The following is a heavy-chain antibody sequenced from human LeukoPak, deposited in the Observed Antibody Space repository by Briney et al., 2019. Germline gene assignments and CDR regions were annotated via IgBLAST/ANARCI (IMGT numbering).Heavy chain of an antibody. CDR2: IIPIFGTA. CDR1: GGTFSSYA. V-gene: IGHV1-69*01. D-gene: IGHD3-9*01. Sequence: SVTVSCKASGGTFSSYAISWVRQVPGQGLEWMGGIIPIFGTANYAQKFQGRVTITADESTSTAYMELSSLRSEDTAVYYCAREQSRDYDILTGYYDAFDIWGQGTMVTVSS. CDR3: AREQSRDYDILTGYYDAFDI. J-gene: IGHJ3*02.